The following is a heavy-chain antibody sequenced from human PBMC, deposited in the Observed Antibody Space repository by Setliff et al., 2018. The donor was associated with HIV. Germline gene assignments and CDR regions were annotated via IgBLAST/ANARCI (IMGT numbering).Heavy chain of an antibody. CDR1: GGTFSRYT. CDR2: IIPIFGNT. Sequence: ASVKVSCKSSGGTFSRYTISWVRQAPGQGLEWMGGIIPIFGNTVYEQNFRGRVTMTRDTSIDTAYMELSSLRSEDTAVYYCARKVGVTTYYYSSGSIKGALDVWGQGTKVTVSS. D-gene: IGHD3-10*01. CDR3: ARKVGVTTYYYSSGSIKGALDV. J-gene: IGHJ6*02. V-gene: IGHV1-8*01.